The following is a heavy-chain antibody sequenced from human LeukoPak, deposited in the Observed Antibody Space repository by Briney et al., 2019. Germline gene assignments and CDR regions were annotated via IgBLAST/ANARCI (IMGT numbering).Heavy chain of an antibody. CDR1: GYSINNYW. CDR2: IYPGDSDT. CDR3: ARTLDSSGYYPSWFDP. D-gene: IGHD3-22*01. J-gene: IGHJ5*02. V-gene: IGHV5-51*01. Sequence: GESLKISCKGSGYSINNYWIGWVRQMPGKGLEWMGIIYPGDSDTRYSPSFQGQVTISADKSISTAYLQWSSLKASDTAMYYCARTLDSSGYYPSWFDPWGQGTLVTVSS.